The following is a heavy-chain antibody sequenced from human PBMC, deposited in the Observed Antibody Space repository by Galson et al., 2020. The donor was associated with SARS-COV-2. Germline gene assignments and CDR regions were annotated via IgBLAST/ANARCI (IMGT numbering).Heavy chain of an antibody. D-gene: IGHD2-21*02. CDR2: TYYSGST. Sequence: ETSETLSLTCTVSDGSISSGHYYWTWIRQPPGKGLEWLGYTYYSGSTYYNPSLKSRLTISVDTSKNHFSLKLSSVTAADTAVYYCARSIVVVTAPKNAEYFHPWGQGTLVTVSS. CDR1: DGSISSGHYY. CDR3: ARSIVVVTAPKNAEYFHP. V-gene: IGHV4-30-4*01. J-gene: IGHJ1*01.